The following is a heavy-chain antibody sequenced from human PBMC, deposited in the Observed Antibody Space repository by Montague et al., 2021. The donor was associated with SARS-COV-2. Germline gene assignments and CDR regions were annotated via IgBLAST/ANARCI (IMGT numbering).Heavy chain of an antibody. CDR3: TRSWGWREPHYYFDH. CDR1: GDSVSSNSAA. J-gene: IGHJ4*02. V-gene: IGHV6-1*01. CDR2: TYFRSKWYS. D-gene: IGHD1-14*01. Sequence: CAISGDSVSSNSAAWSWIRQSPSRGLEWLGRTYFRSKWYSEYAFSVKGRITINADTSTNQFSLQVNSVTPEDTASYYCTRSWGWREPHYYFDHWGQGTLVIVSS.